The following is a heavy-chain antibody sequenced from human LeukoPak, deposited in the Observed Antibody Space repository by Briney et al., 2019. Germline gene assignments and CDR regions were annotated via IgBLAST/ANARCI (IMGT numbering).Heavy chain of an antibody. CDR3: AKVLAYYYDSSGYFRPSRYYYGMHV. CDR2: ISGSGGST. J-gene: IGHJ6*02. CDR1: GFTFSSYA. V-gene: IGHV3-23*01. Sequence: PGGSPRLSCAASGFTFSSYAMSWVRQAPGRGLEWASAISGSGGSTYYADSVKGRFTISRDHSKNTLYRQMNSLRAEDTALYYCAKVLAYYYDSSGYFRPSRYYYGMHVWGQGTTVTVSS. D-gene: IGHD3-22*01.